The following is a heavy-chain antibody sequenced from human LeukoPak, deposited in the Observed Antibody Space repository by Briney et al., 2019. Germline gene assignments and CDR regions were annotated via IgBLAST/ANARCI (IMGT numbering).Heavy chain of an antibody. J-gene: IGHJ4*02. D-gene: IGHD5-18*01. CDR2: IIPIFGIA. CDR1: GGTFSSHA. CDR3: ARELMDTAMVTGFGY. Sequence: SVKVSCKASGGTFSSHAISWVRQAPGQGLEWMGRIIPIFGIANYAQKFQGRVTITAEKSTSTAYMELSSLRSEDTAVYYCARELMDTAMVTGFGYWGQGTLVTVSS. V-gene: IGHV1-69*04.